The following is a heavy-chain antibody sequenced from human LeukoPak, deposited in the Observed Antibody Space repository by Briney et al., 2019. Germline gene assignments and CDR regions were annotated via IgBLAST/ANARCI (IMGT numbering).Heavy chain of an antibody. D-gene: IGHD2-15*01. V-gene: IGHV3-23*01. J-gene: IGHJ6*03. CDR3: AKGARSGGYYYYYYMDV. CDR1: GFTFSSYA. CDR2: ISGRGGST. Sequence: PGGSLRLSCAASGFTFSSYAMSWVRQAPGKGLEWVSAISGRGGSTFYADSVKGRFTISRDNSNNTLYLQMNSLRAEDTAVYYCAKGARSGGYYYYYYMDVWGKGTTVTVSS.